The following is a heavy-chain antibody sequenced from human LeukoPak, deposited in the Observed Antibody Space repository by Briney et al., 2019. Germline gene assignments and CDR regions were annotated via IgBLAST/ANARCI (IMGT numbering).Heavy chain of an antibody. CDR3: AKDPNPLYDFWSGYK. Sequence: GGSLRLSCAASGFTFSSYWMNWVRQAPGKGLEWVANIKQDGSEKDYVDSVKGRFTISRDNAKNSLYLQMNSLRAEDTAVYYCAKDPNPLYDFWSGYKWGQGTLVTVSS. D-gene: IGHD3-3*01. J-gene: IGHJ4*02. CDR2: IKQDGSEK. V-gene: IGHV3-7*03. CDR1: GFTFSSYW.